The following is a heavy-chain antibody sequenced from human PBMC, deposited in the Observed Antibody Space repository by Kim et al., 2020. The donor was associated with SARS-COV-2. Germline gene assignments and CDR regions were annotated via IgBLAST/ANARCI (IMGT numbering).Heavy chain of an antibody. CDR3: AKDLWFGSIDY. J-gene: IGHJ4*02. Sequence: YYADSGKARFHMTRDNPRNSLCLQMNSLRGEDTAVYYCAKDLWFGSIDYWGQGALVTVSS. V-gene: IGHV3-23*01. D-gene: IGHD3-10*01.